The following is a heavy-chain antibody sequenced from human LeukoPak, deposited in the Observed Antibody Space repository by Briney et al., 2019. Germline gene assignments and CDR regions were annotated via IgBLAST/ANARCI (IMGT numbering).Heavy chain of an antibody. D-gene: IGHD3-22*01. CDR2: ISSSSSYI. Sequence: GGSLRLSCAASGFTFSGYWMSWVRQAPGKGLEWVSSISSSSSYIYYADSVKGRFTISRDNAKNSLYLQMNSLRAEDTAVYYCASGRYYYDSSGYLGYWGQGTLVTVSS. J-gene: IGHJ4*02. V-gene: IGHV3-21*01. CDR3: ASGRYYYDSSGYLGY. CDR1: GFTFSGYW.